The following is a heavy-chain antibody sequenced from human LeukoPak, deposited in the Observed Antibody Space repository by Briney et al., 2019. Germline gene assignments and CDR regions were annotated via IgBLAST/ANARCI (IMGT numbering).Heavy chain of an antibody. CDR2: IYHSGST. Sequence: SETLSLTCTVSGYSISSGYYWGWLRQPPGKGLEWFGSIYHSGSTYYNPSLKSRVTMSVDTSKSQFSLKLTSVTAADTAVYYCARRRTAAMKGGFDYWGQGTLVTVSS. CDR3: ARRRTAAMKGGFDY. V-gene: IGHV4-38-2*02. CDR1: GYSISSGYY. J-gene: IGHJ4*02. D-gene: IGHD2-2*01.